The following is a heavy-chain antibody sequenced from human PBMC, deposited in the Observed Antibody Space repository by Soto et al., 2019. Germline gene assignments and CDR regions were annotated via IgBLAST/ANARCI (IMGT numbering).Heavy chain of an antibody. V-gene: IGHV3-23*01. CDR3: AKKVNSGSGSQFFDY. CDR1: GFTFSSYS. Sequence: LRLSCAASGFTFSSYSMSWVRQSPGKGLEWVSGFRSGGDDDTTYYADSVRGRFTISRDNSKNTLFLQMNSLRAEDTAIYYCAKKVNSGSGSQFFDYWGQGTLVTVSS. D-gene: IGHD3-10*01. CDR2: FRSGGDDDTT. J-gene: IGHJ4*02.